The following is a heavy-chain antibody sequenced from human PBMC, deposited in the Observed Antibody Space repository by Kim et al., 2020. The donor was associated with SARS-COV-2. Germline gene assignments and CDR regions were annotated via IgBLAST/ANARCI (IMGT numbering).Heavy chain of an antibody. D-gene: IGHD5-18*01. Sequence: SETLSLTCTVSGGSISSYYWSWIRQPPGKGLEWIGYIYYSGSTNYNPSLKSRVTISVDTSKNQFSLKLSSVTAADTAVYYCARGRGDTAMVSWGQGTLVTVSS. J-gene: IGHJ5*02. V-gene: IGHV4-59*01. CDR2: IYYSGST. CDR1: GGSISSYY. CDR3: ARGRGDTAMVS.